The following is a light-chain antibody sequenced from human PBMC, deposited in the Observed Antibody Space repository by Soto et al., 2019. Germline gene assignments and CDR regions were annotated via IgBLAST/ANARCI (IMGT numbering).Light chain of an antibody. CDR2: AAS. V-gene: IGKV1-39*01. Sequence: DIQMTQSPPSLSASVGERVTITCRASQNIGVYLNWYQQKPGKAPKLLIYAASSLQSGVSSRFSGSGSGTDFTLTISCLQSEDFATYYCQQYYSYPQTFGQGTKVDIK. CDR1: QNIGVY. CDR3: QQYYSYPQT. J-gene: IGKJ1*01.